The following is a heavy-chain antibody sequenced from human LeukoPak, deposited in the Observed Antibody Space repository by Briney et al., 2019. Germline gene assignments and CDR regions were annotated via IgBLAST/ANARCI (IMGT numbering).Heavy chain of an antibody. J-gene: IGHJ4*02. Sequence: KPSQTLSLTCTVSGGSISSGSYYWSWIRQPPGKGLEWIGYIYYSGSTYYNPSLKSRVTISVDTSKNQFSLKLSSVTAADTAVYYCAGSSRITIFGVVTTHPATPWGQGTLVTVSS. CDR1: GGSISSGSYY. D-gene: IGHD3-3*01. CDR2: IYYSGST. CDR3: AGSSRITIFGVVTTHPATP. V-gene: IGHV4-30-4*08.